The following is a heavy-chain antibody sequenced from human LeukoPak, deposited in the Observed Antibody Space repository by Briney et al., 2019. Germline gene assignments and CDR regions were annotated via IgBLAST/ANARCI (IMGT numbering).Heavy chain of an antibody. Sequence: SETLSLTCTVSGGSISSYYWSWIRQPPGKGLEWIGYIYYSGSTNYNPSLKSRVTISVDTSKNQLSLKLSSVTAADTAVYYCARGSCSSTSCYARPYYFDYWGQGTLVTVSS. V-gene: IGHV4-59*01. D-gene: IGHD2-2*01. CDR1: GGSISSYY. CDR3: ARGSCSSTSCYARPYYFDY. CDR2: IYYSGST. J-gene: IGHJ4*02.